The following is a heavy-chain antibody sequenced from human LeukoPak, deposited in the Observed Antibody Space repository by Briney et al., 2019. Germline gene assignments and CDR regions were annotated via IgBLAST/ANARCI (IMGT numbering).Heavy chain of an antibody. CDR1: GFTFSSYG. D-gene: IGHD3-3*01. Sequence: GGSLRLSCAASGFTFSSYGMHWVRQAPGKGLEWVAVILYDGSNKYYADSVKGRFTTSRDNAKNTLSLQMNSLRAEDTAVYYCAKDKDFWSGYYRGLPYYYGMDVWGQGTTVTVSS. CDR2: ILYDGSNK. V-gene: IGHV3-30*18. CDR3: AKDKDFWSGYYRGLPYYYGMDV. J-gene: IGHJ6*02.